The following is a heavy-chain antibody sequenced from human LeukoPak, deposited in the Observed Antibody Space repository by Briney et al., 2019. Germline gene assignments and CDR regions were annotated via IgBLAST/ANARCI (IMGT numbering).Heavy chain of an antibody. CDR2: INPSGGST. J-gene: IGHJ4*02. V-gene: IGHV1-46*01. D-gene: IGHD3-22*01. Sequence: ASVKVSCKASGYTFTSYYMHWVRQAPGQGLEWMGIINPSGGSTSYAQKFQGRVTMTRDMYTSTVYMELSSLRSEGTAVYCCARDGGYDSSGYYLGGVFDYWGEGNLVSVSS. CDR3: ARDGGYDSSGYYLGGVFDY. CDR1: GYTFTSYY.